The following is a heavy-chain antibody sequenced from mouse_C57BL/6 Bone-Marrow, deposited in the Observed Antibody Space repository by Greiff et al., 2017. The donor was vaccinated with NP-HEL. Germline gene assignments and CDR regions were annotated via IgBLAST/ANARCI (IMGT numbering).Heavy chain of an antibody. CDR3: ARGGGNYENYFDY. Sequence: QVQLQQPGAELVMPGASVKLSCKASGYTFTSYWMHWVKQRPGQGLEWIGEIDPSDSYTNYNQKFKVKSTLTVDKSSSTAYMQLSSLTSEDSAVYYCARGGGNYENYFDYWGQGTTLTVSS. J-gene: IGHJ2*01. D-gene: IGHD2-1*01. CDR1: GYTFTSYW. CDR2: IDPSDSYT. V-gene: IGHV1-69*01.